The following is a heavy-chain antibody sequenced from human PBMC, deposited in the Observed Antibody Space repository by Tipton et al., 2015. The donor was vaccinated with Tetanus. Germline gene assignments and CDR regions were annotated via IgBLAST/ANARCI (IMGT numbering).Heavy chain of an antibody. D-gene: IGHD3-9*01. CDR3: ARGGGSSLYGKIFHDPHWFDP. Sequence: TLSLTCTVSGVSISSGDYCWSWIRQPPGKGLEWIGYIYYSGNSYYNPSLKSRVTISIDTSKNQFSLKLSSVTAADTAVYYCARGGGSSLYGKIFHDPHWFDPWGQGTLVTVSS. J-gene: IGHJ5*02. CDR2: IYYSGNS. CDR1: GVSISSGDYC. V-gene: IGHV4-30-4*08.